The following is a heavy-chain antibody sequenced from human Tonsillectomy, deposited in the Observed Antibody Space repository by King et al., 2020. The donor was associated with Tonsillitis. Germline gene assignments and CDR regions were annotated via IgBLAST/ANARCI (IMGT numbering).Heavy chain of an antibody. Sequence: QLVESXGGLVQRGGSLRLSCAASGFTFSSYAMSWVRQAPGKGLEWVSAIXGSGGSTYYADSXKXRFTISRVHFKNQLYLQMNSLRAEETAVYYCAKQNYXVXSAXSFDXXGQXXLXTVXS. V-gene: IGHV3-23*04. D-gene: IGHD4-23*01. CDR3: AKQNYXVXSAXSFDX. CDR2: IXGSGGST. CDR1: GFTFSSYA. J-gene: IGHJ4*02.